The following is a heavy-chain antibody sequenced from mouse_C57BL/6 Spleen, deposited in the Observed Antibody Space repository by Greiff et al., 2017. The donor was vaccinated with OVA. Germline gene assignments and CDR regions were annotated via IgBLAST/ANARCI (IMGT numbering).Heavy chain of an antibody. V-gene: IGHV1-55*01. CDR3: ARFPPNYVGAMDY. CDR2: IYPGSGST. J-gene: IGHJ4*01. CDR1: GYTFTSYW. D-gene: IGHD2-1*01. Sequence: QVQLQQPGAELVKPGASVKMSCKASGYTFTSYWITWVKQRPGQGLEWIGDIYPGSGSTNYNEKFKSKATLTVDTSSSTAYMQLSSLTSEDSAVYYGARFPPNYVGAMDYWGQGTSVTVSS.